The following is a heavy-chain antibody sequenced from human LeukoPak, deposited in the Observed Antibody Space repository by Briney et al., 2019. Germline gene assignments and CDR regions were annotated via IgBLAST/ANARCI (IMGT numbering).Heavy chain of an antibody. V-gene: IGHV3-7*01. D-gene: IGHD6-19*01. CDR2: IKQDGSEK. CDR1: GFTFSSYW. J-gene: IGHJ4*02. CDR3: ARETDQGYSSGWYY. Sequence: GGSPRLSCAASGFTFSSYWMSWVRQAPGKGLEWVANIKQDGSEKYYVDSVKGRFTISRDNAKNSLYLQMNSLRAEDTAVYYCARETDQGYSSGWYYWGQGTLVTVSS.